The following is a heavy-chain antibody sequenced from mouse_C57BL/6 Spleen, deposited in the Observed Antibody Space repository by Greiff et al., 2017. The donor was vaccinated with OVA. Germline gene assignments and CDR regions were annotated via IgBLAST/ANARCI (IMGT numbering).Heavy chain of an antibody. CDR2: INPNNGGT. CDR1: GYTFTDYN. J-gene: IGHJ1*03. Sequence: VQLKESGPELVKPGASVKIPCKASGYTFTDYNMDWVKQSHGKSLEWIGDINPNNGGTIYNQKFKGKATLTVDKSSSTAYMELRSLTSEDTAVYYFARDSNYRWYFDVWGTVTTLTVSS. D-gene: IGHD2-5*01. CDR3: ARDSNYRWYFDV. V-gene: IGHV1-18*01.